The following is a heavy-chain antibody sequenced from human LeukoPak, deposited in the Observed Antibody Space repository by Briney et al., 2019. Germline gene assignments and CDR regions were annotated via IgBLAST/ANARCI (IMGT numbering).Heavy chain of an antibody. CDR3: ARLRYFDWLLKAVFDY. V-gene: IGHV1-18*01. CDR1: GYTFTSYG. Sequence: ASVKVSFKASGYTFTSYGISWVRQAPGQGLEWMGWISAYNGNTNYAQKLQGRVTMTTDTSTSTAYMELRSLRSDDTAVYYCARLRYFDWLLKAVFDYWGQGTLVTVSS. D-gene: IGHD3-9*01. J-gene: IGHJ4*02. CDR2: ISAYNGNT.